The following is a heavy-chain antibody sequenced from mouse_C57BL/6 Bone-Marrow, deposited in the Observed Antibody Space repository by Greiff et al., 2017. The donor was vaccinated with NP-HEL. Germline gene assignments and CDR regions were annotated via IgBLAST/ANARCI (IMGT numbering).Heavy chain of an antibody. Sequence: QVQLQQSGAELVRPGASVKLSCKASGYTFTDYYINWVKQRPGQGLEWIARIYPGSGNTYYNEKFKGKATLTAEKSSSTAYMQLSSLTSEDSAVYFCARNRRGAWFAYWGQGTLVTVSA. J-gene: IGHJ3*01. CDR2: IYPGSGNT. CDR3: ARNRRGAWFAY. CDR1: GYTFTDYY. V-gene: IGHV1-76*01.